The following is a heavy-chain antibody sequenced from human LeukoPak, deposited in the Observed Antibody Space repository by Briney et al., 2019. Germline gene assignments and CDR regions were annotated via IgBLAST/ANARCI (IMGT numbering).Heavy chain of an antibody. V-gene: IGHV1-69*13. Sequence: ASVKVSCKASGGTFSSYAISWVRQAPGQGLEGMGGIIPIFGTANYAQKFQGRVTITADESTSTAYMELSSLRSEDTAVYYCARAESPHYYGSGSYLDPWGQGTLVTVSS. CDR1: GGTFSSYA. J-gene: IGHJ5*02. D-gene: IGHD3-10*01. CDR3: ARAESPHYYGSGSYLDP. CDR2: IIPIFGTA.